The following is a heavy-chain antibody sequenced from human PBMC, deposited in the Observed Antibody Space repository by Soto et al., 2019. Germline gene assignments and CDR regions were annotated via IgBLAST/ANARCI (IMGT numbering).Heavy chain of an antibody. CDR3: ASRPRGSVAGTLDS. Sequence: GGPLSLCCAASELNCRDYAMSWVRQTPGKGLEWVSVINSDGATYYADSVQGRFSISRDNSKSTLCLQMNSLSVEDTAIYYCASRPRGSVAGTLDSWGQGSLVTVSS. CDR1: ELNCRDYA. V-gene: IGHV3-23*01. CDR2: INSDGAT. J-gene: IGHJ5*01. D-gene: IGHD6-19*01.